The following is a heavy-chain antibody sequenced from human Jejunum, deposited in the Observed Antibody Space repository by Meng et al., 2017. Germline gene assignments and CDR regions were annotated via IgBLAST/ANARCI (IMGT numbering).Heavy chain of an antibody. CDR1: GYSISSAYY. Sequence: GSLRLSCAVSGYSISSAYYWGWIRQPPGKGLEWIGNIYHSGSTYYNPSLKSRVTISVDTSKNQFSLKLSSVTAADTAVYYCARGTGSYGSGMDVWGQGTTVTVSS. CDR2: IYHSGST. J-gene: IGHJ6*02. CDR3: ARGTGSYGSGMDV. D-gene: IGHD1-26*01. V-gene: IGHV4-38-2*01.